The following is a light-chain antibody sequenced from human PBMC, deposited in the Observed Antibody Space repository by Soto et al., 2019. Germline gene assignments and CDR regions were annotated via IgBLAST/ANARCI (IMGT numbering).Light chain of an antibody. CDR1: QSVSSN. CDR2: GAS. J-gene: IGKJ2*01. CDR3: QHYGNSPLYT. V-gene: IGKV3-15*01. Sequence: EIVMTQSPATLSVSPGERATLSCRASQSVSSNLAWYQQKPGQAPRLLIYGASTRATGIPARFSGSGSGTDFTLTISRLEPEDFAVYYCQHYGNSPLYTFGQGTKVDIK.